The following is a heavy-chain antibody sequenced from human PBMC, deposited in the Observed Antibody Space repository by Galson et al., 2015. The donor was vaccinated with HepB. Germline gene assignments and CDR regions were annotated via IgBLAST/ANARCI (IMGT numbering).Heavy chain of an antibody. Sequence: SLRLSCAASGFTFSDYYMSWIRQAPGKGLEWLSYTGSTGTYTNYADSVRGRFTSSRDNARNSLYLQMNSLRAEDTAVYYCARGATANSFDPWGQGTLVTVSS. D-gene: IGHD5-12*01. CDR3: ARGATANSFDP. CDR2: TGSTGTYT. V-gene: IGHV3-11*05. CDR1: GFTFSDYY. J-gene: IGHJ5*02.